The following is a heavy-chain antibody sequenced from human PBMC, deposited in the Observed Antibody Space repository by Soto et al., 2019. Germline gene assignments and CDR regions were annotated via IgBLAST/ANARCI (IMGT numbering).Heavy chain of an antibody. CDR1: GVSISSGGYY. Sequence: PSEPLSLTCTVSGVSISSGGYYWSWIRQHPGKGLEWIGYIYYSGSTYYNPSLKSRVTISVDTSKNQFSLKLSSVTAADTAVYYCARDKAGHPYYFDYWGQGTLVTVSS. D-gene: IGHD6-19*01. J-gene: IGHJ4*02. CDR3: ARDKAGHPYYFDY. V-gene: IGHV4-31*03. CDR2: IYYSGST.